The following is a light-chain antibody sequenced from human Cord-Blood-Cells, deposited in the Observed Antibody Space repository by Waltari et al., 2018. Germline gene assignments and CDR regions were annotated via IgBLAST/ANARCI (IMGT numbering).Light chain of an antibody. CDR1: QGISNA. V-gene: IGKV1-13*02. Sequence: AIQLTQSPSSLSASVGDRVTITCQASQGISNALDWYQQKPGKAPKLLIYDASILERGVPSRFSGSGSGTDFTLTISSLQPEDFATYYCQQYDSYPRAFGPGTKVEIK. CDR2: DAS. J-gene: IGKJ3*01. CDR3: QQYDSYPRA.